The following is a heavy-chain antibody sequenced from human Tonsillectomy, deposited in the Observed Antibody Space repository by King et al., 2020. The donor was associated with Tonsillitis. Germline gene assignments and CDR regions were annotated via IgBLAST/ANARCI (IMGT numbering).Heavy chain of an antibody. CDR3: ARQDYGDYFDY. V-gene: IGHV4-39*01. Sequence: QLQESGPGLVKPSETLSLTCTVSGVSISSNSFHWGWIRQPPGRGLEWIGSVYYSESIYQNPSLKSRVTISVDTSKNHFSLKLSSVTAADTAVYYCARQDYGDYFDYWGQGTLVTVSS. J-gene: IGHJ4*02. CDR2: VYYSESI. D-gene: IGHD4-17*01. CDR1: GVSISSNSFH.